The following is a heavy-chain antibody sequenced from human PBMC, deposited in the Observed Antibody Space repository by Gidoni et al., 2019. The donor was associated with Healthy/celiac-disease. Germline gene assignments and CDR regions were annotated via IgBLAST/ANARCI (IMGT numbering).Heavy chain of an antibody. Sequence: QVQLQQWGAGLLKPSETLSLTCAVYGGSFSGYYWSWIRQPPGKGLEWIGEINHSGSTNYNPSLKSRVTISVDTSKNQFSLKLSSVTAADTAVYYCARVGGLRTFDYWGQGTLVTVSS. CDR2: INHSGST. J-gene: IGHJ4*02. V-gene: IGHV4-34*01. CDR1: GGSFSGYY. CDR3: ARVGGLRTFDY. D-gene: IGHD5-12*01.